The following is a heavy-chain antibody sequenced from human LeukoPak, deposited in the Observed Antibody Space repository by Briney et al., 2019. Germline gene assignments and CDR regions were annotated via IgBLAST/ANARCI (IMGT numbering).Heavy chain of an antibody. CDR3: AKDTGYSYGPFDY. CDR2: ISGSSGII. Sequence: PGGSLRLSCAASGFTFNTYTMNWVRQAPGKGLEWVSYISGSSGIIDYADSVRGRFTISRDNAKNSLYLQMNSLRAEDTALYYCAKDTGYSYGPFDYWGQGTLVTVSS. CDR1: GFTFNTYT. V-gene: IGHV3-48*01. J-gene: IGHJ4*02. D-gene: IGHD5-18*01.